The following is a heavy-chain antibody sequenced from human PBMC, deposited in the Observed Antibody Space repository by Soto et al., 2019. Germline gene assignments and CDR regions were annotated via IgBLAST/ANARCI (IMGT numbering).Heavy chain of an antibody. J-gene: IGHJ6*02. V-gene: IGHV6-1*01. CDR3: AREGGNRYYYYGMDV. CDR2: TYYRSKWYN. D-gene: IGHD1-26*01. Sequence: SPTLSPTCAMSGGGIPSNSAACTWIRQSPSRGLEWLGRTYYRSKWYNDYAVSVKSRITINPDTSKNQFSLQLNSVTPEDTAVYYCAREGGNRYYYYGMDVWGQGTTVTVSS. CDR1: GGGIPSNSAA.